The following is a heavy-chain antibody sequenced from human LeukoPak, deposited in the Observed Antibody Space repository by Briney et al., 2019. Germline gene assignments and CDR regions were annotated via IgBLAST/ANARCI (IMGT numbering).Heavy chain of an antibody. Sequence: PGGSLRLPCAASGFTSSSYAMSWVRQAPGRGLEGGSAISGSGDSTYYADSVKGRLTISRDNSKSTLYLQMNSLRADDTAVYYCAKGWTSIKYDSWGQGTLVTVSS. D-gene: IGHD3/OR15-3a*01. J-gene: IGHJ4*02. CDR1: GFTSSSYA. CDR2: ISGSGDST. V-gene: IGHV3-23*01. CDR3: AKGWTSIKYDS.